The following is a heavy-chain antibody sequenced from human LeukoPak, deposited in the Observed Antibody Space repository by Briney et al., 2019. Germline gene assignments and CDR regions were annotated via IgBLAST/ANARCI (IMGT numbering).Heavy chain of an antibody. CDR3: ASGLQFRILDY. CDR2: IYTSGST. CDR1: GGSISNYY. Sequence: SETLSLTCTVSGGSISNYYWNWIRQPAGKGLEWIGRIYTSGSTNYNPSLKSRVTMSVATSKNQISLKLSSVTAADTAVYYCASGLQFRILDYWGQGTLVTVSS. V-gene: IGHV4-4*07. J-gene: IGHJ4*02. D-gene: IGHD5-24*01.